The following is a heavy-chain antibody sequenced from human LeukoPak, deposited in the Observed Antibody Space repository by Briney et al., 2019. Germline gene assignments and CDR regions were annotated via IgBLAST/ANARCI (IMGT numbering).Heavy chain of an antibody. CDR1: GYTFTGYY. CDR2: INPNSGGT. Sequence: ASVKVSCKASGYTFTGYYIHWVRQAPGQGLEWVGWINPNSGGTNYAQKFQGRVTMTRDTSISTAYMEPSRLTSDDTAVYYCARDVYGGNPFLAWGQGALVTVSS. J-gene: IGHJ4*02. D-gene: IGHD4-23*01. V-gene: IGHV1-2*02. CDR3: ARDVYGGNPFLA.